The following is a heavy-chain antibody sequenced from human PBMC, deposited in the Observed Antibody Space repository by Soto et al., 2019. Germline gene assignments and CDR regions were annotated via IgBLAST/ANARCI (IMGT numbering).Heavy chain of an antibody. D-gene: IGHD5-18*01. CDR1: GYTFTSYD. V-gene: IGHV1-8*01. CDR3: AGQRGYSYGGYGMDV. CDR2: MNPNSGNT. J-gene: IGHJ6*02. Sequence: ASVKVSCKASGYTFTSYDINWVRQATVQGLEWMGWMNPNSGNTGYAQKFQGRVTMTRNTSISTAYMELSSLRSEDTAVYYCAGQRGYSYGGYGMDVWGQGTTFTVSS.